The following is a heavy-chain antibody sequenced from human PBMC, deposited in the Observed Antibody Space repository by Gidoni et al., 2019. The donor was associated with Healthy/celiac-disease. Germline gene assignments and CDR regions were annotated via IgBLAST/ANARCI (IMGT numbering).Heavy chain of an antibody. CDR1: GFPLRSHY. V-gene: IGHV3-53*01. Sequence: EVQLVEPGGGLIQPGGSLRLSCAASGFPLRSHYLSWVRQATGKGLEWVSVIDSGSSTYYADSVKGRFTISRDNSKNTLYLQRNSLRAEDTAVYYCATAYCGGDCYLPDYYYGMDVWGQGTTVTVSS. CDR2: IDSGSST. J-gene: IGHJ6*02. D-gene: IGHD2-21*02. CDR3: ATAYCGGDCYLPDYYYGMDV.